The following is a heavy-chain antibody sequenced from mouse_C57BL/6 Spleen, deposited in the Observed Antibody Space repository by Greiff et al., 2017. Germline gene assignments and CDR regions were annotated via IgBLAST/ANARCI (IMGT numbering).Heavy chain of an antibody. CDR1: GYSFTGYY. V-gene: IGHV1-42*01. J-gene: IGHJ3*01. CDR2: INPSTGCT. D-gene: IGHD1-1*01. CDR3: AREYYSSIAGAY. Sequence: VQLKESGPELVKPGASVKISCKASGYSFTGYYMNWVKQSPEKSLEWIGEINPSTGCTTYNQKFKAKAPLTVDKASSTAYMQLKSLTSEDSAVYYGAREYYSSIAGAYWCQGTLVTVSA.